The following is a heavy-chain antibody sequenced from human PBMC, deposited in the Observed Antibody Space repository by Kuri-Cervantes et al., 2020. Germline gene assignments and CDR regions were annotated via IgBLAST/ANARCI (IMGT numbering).Heavy chain of an antibody. D-gene: IGHD3-3*01. CDR1: GYTFTSYY. V-gene: IGHV1-46*01. J-gene: IGHJ3*02. Sequence: ASVKVSCKASGYTFTSYYMHWVRQAPGQGLEWMGIINPSGGSTSYAQKFQGRVTMTRDTSTSTVYMELSSLRSEDTAVYYCARDHGGFWSGYSNDAFDIWGQGTKVTVSS. CDR3: ARDHGGFWSGYSNDAFDI. CDR2: INPSGGST.